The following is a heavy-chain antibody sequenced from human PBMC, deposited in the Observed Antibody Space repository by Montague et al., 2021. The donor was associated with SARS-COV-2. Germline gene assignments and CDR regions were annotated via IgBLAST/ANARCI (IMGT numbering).Heavy chain of an antibody. J-gene: IGHJ4*02. CDR2: IYYSGTT. CDR3: ARHVRSLMVRGPDFDY. V-gene: IGHV4-39*01. CDR1: GGSISSSSYY. D-gene: IGHD3-10*01. Sequence: SETLSLTCTVSGGSISSSSYYWGWIRQPPGKGLEWIGSIYYSGTTYYNPSLKSRVTISVDTSKNQFSLKLSSVIAADTAVYYCARHVRSLMVRGPDFDYWGQGTLVTVSS.